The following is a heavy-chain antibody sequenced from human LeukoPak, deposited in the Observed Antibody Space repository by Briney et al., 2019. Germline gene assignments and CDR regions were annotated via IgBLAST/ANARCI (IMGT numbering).Heavy chain of an antibody. J-gene: IGHJ1*01. Sequence: GGSLKISCKGSGYSFTSYWIGWVRQLPGKGLEWMGIIYPGDSDTRYSPSFQGQVTIPADKSISTAYLQWSSLKASDTAMYYCATIYGGNSEYFQHWGQGTLVTVSS. V-gene: IGHV5-51*01. CDR1: GYSFTSYW. CDR3: ATIYGGNSEYFQH. D-gene: IGHD4-23*01. CDR2: IYPGDSDT.